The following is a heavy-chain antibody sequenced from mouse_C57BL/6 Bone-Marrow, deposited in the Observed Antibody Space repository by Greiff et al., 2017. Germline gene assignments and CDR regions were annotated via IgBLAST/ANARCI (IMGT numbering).Heavy chain of an antibody. J-gene: IGHJ3*01. D-gene: IGHD2-5*01. CDR2: IYPGIGST. Sequence: QVQLQQSGAELVKPGASVKMSCKASGYTFTSYWITWVKQRPGQGLEWIGDIYPGIGSTNYNEKFKSKATLTVDTSSSTAYMQLSSLTSEDSAVYYCASYYSNSAWFAYWGQGTLVTVSA. CDR1: GYTFTSYW. CDR3: ASYYSNSAWFAY. V-gene: IGHV1-55*01.